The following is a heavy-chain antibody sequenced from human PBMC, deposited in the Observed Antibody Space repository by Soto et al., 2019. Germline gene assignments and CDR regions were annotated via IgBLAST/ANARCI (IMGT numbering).Heavy chain of an antibody. D-gene: IGHD1-26*01. Sequence: EVQLLESGGGLVQPGGSLGLPCAASGFTFSNYAMSWVRQAPGKGLEWVSGIGASGDGTYYADSVKGRFIISRDNSKNTLHLQMNSLRAEDTAVYYCAVRKTGSYFDYWGQGTLVTVSS. J-gene: IGHJ4*02. CDR3: AVRKTGSYFDY. CDR1: GFTFSNYA. V-gene: IGHV3-23*01. CDR2: IGASGDGT.